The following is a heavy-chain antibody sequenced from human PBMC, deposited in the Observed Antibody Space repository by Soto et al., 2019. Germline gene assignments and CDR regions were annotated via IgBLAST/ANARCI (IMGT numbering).Heavy chain of an antibody. D-gene: IGHD3-22*01. CDR3: AKALDSSGYLYYFDY. V-gene: IGHV3-23*01. Sequence: LRLSCAASGFTFSSYAMSWVRQAPGKGLEWVSAISGSGGSTYYADSVKGRFTISRDNSKNTLYLQMNSLRAEDTAVYYCAKALDSSGYLYYFDYWGQGTLVTVSS. J-gene: IGHJ4*02. CDR1: GFTFSSYA. CDR2: ISGSGGST.